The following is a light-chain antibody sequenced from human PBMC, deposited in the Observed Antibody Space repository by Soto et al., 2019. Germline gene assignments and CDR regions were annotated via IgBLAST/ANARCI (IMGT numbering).Light chain of an antibody. J-gene: IGLJ3*02. V-gene: IGLV2-8*01. CDR1: SSDVGAYNY. CDR2: DVS. Sequence: QSALTQPPSASGSPGQSVTISCTGTSSDVGAYNYVSWYQQHPGKAAKLMIYDVSKRPSGVPYRFSGSKSGNAASLTVSGLQGEDAADYYCSSYAGSSWVFGGGTKLTVL. CDR3: SSYAGSSWV.